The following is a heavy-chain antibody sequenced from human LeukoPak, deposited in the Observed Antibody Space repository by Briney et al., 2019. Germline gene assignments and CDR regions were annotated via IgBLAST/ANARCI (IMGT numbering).Heavy chain of an antibody. D-gene: IGHD3-10*01. V-gene: IGHV4-59*08. CDR3: ATRGY. Sequence: PSETLSLTCTVSGGSISSHYWSWIRQSPGKGLEWIGCIFYTGNTNYNPSLKSRVTISVDTSKNQFSLKLTSVTAADTAVYYCATRGYWGQGTLVTVSS. CDR1: GGSISSHY. J-gene: IGHJ4*02. CDR2: IFYTGNT.